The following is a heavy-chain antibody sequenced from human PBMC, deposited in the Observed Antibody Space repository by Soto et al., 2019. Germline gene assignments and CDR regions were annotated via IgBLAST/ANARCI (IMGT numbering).Heavy chain of an antibody. CDR1: GFTFSSYA. CDR2: ISGSGGNT. J-gene: IGHJ4*02. CDR3: AKRGPPVVAVSIGYFDY. Sequence: EVQLLESGGDLVQPGGSLRLSCAASGFTFSSYAMSWVRQAPGKGLEWVSAISGSGGNTYYADSVKGRFTISRDNSKNTLFLQMNSLRAEDTAVYYCAKRGPPVVAVSIGYFDYWGQGTLVTVSS. V-gene: IGHV3-23*01. D-gene: IGHD2-15*01.